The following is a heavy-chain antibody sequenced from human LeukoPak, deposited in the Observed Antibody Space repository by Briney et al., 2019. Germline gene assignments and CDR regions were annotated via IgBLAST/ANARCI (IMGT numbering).Heavy chain of an antibody. CDR2: IYYSGST. CDR1: GGSISSYY. J-gene: IGHJ6*02. Sequence: SETLSLTCTVSGGSISSYYWSWIRQPPGKGLEWIGYIYYSGSTNYTPSLKSRVTISVDTSKNQFSLKLSSVTAADTAVYYCARGGAWFGDYGMDVWGQGTAVTVSS. V-gene: IGHV4-59*01. D-gene: IGHD3-10*01. CDR3: ARGGAWFGDYGMDV.